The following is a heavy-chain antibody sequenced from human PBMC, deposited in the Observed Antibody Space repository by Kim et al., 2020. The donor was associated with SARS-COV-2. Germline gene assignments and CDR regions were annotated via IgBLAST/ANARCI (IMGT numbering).Heavy chain of an antibody. CDR2: IIPIFGTA. CDR1: GGTFSSYA. Sequence: SVKVSCKASGGTFSSYAISWVRQAPGQGLEWMGGIIPIFGTANYAQKFQGRVTITADESTSTAYMELSSLRSEDTAVYYCARDSRSFRGGDGTFDYWGQGTLVTVSS. J-gene: IGHJ4*02. V-gene: IGHV1-69*13. D-gene: IGHD3-10*01. CDR3: ARDSRSFRGGDGTFDY.